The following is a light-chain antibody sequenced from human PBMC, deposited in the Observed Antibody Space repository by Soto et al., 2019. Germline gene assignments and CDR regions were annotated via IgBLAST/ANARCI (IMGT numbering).Light chain of an antibody. Sequence: EIVLPQSPATLSLSPGERATLSCRASPSVTTSLAWYQQKPGQAPRLLIYGAFNRATGIPARFSGSGSGTDFTLTISSLEPEDSAVYYCQQRNVWPPVTYGQGTRLEIK. CDR2: GAF. CDR3: QQRNVWPPVT. V-gene: IGKV3-11*01. J-gene: IGKJ5*01. CDR1: PSVTTS.